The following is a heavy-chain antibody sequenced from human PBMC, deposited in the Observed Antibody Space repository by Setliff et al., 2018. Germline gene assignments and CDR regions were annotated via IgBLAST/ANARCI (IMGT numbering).Heavy chain of an antibody. CDR3: ARSSDSGYYHQRDAFDI. V-gene: IGHV1-18*04. D-gene: IGHD3-22*01. Sequence: ASVKVSCKSSGYTFNSYGINWLRQAPGQGLEWLGWISPYNGNTKYAQTVQDRITMATDASTRTSYMELSSLRSDDTAVYFCARSSDSGYYHQRDAFDIWGQGTRVTVSS. J-gene: IGHJ3*02. CDR1: GYTFNSYG. CDR2: ISPYNGNT.